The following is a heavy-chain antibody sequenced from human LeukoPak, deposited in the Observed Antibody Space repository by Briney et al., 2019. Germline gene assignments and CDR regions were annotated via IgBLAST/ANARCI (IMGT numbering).Heavy chain of an antibody. Sequence: SETLSLACTVSGGSIGSGGYYWSWIRQHPGKGLEWIGYIYYSGSTYYNPSLKSRVTISVDTSKNQFSLKLSSVTAADTAVYYCATFLHIVGTYYFDYWGQGTLVTVSS. CDR2: IYYSGST. D-gene: IGHD2-21*01. CDR3: ATFLHIVGTYYFDY. V-gene: IGHV4-31*03. CDR1: GGSIGSGGYY. J-gene: IGHJ4*02.